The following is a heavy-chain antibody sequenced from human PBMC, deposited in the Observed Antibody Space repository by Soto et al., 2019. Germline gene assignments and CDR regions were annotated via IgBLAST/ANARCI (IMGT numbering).Heavy chain of an antibody. CDR2: LGPDGRNT. CDR1: EFSFSRYA. D-gene: IGHD4-17*01. V-gene: IGHV3-23*01. CDR3: VKQMTTWTDSFFDF. J-gene: IGHJ4*02. Sequence: GGSLRLSCVASEFSFSRYAMTWVRRAAGKGLQWVAGLGPDGRNTFYGESVRGRFTISRDNSRNTLYLQMSSLRAEDTAVYFCVKQMTTWTDSFFDFWGQGIQVTVSS.